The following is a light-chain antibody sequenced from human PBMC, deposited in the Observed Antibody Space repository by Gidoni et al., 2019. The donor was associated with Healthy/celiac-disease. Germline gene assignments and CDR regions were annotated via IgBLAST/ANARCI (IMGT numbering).Light chain of an antibody. J-gene: IGKJ5*01. CDR1: QSVSSY. CDR2: DAS. V-gene: IGKV3-11*01. Sequence: PGERATLSCRASQSVSSYLAWYQQKPGQAPRLLIYDASNRATGIPARFSGSGSGTDFTLTISSLEPEDFAVYYCQQRSNWPPITFGQGTRLEIK. CDR3: QQRSNWPPIT.